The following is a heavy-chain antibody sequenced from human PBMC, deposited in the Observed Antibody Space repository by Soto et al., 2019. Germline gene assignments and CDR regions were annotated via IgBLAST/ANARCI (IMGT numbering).Heavy chain of an antibody. D-gene: IGHD6-13*01. J-gene: IGHJ4*02. CDR1: GAPLGGY. V-gene: IGHV4-59*08. CDR2: IYNSGST. CDR3: AGIPYSSSWIDY. Sequence: VRRKGPGPDLGKPRRPLSLPSPSSGAPLGGYYGVGFRRPPGRGLEWIGYIYNSGSTNYNPSLKSRVTMSEDMSKNQFSLKLNSVTAADTAVYYCAGIPYSSSWIDYWGQGTLVTVSS.